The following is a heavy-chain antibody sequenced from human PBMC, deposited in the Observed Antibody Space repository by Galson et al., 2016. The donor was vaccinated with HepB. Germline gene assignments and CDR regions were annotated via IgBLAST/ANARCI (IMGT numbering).Heavy chain of an antibody. Sequence: SLRLSCAASGFTFSDFYMTWMRRTPGKSLEWVSYISHSSAYTAYADSVKGRFIISRDNVRNSLFLQMSSLRVEDTALYFCARGRAPKTLDTFDIWGQGTKVTVSS. CDR1: GFTFSDFY. CDR3: ARGRAPKTLDTFDI. CDR2: ISHSSAYT. J-gene: IGHJ3*02. V-gene: IGHV3-11*06.